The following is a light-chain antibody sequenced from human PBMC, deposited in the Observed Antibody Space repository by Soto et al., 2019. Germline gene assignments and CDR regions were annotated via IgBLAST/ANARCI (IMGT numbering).Light chain of an antibody. CDR1: SSDVGSYNL. CDR3: CSYAGSSLWV. J-gene: IGLJ3*02. CDR2: EGS. Sequence: QPVLTQPASVSGSPGQSITISCTGTSSDVGSYNLVSWYQQHPGKAPKLMIYEGSKRPSGVSNRFSGSKSGNTASLTTSGLQAEDEADYYCCSYAGSSLWVFGGGTKVT. V-gene: IGLV2-23*01.